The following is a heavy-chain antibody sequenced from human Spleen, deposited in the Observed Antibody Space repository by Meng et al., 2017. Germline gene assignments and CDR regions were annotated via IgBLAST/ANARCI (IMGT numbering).Heavy chain of an antibody. V-gene: IGHV4-59*12. CDR2: IYYSGST. CDR3: ASWIYSCGWQ. CDR1: GGSISSYY. J-gene: IGHJ4*02. D-gene: IGHD6-19*01. Sequence: GSLRLSCTVSGGSISSYYWSWIRQPPGKGLEWIGYIYYSGSTNYNPSLKSRVTISVDTSKNQFSLKLSSVTAADTAVYYCASWIYSCGWQWGQGTLVTVSS.